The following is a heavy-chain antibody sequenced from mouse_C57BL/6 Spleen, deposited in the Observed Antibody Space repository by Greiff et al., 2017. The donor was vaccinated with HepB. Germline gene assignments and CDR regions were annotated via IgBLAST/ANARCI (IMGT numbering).Heavy chain of an antibody. CDR3: ATWGSRRYFDV. J-gene: IGHJ1*03. V-gene: IGHV1-72*01. D-gene: IGHD1-1*01. CDR2: IDPNSGGT. CDR1: GYTFTSYW. Sequence: QVQLKQPGAELVKPGASVKLSCKASGYTFTSYWMHWVKQRPGRGLEWIGRIDPNSGGTKYNEKFKSKATLTVDKPSSTAYMQLSSLTSEDSAVYYCATWGSRRYFDVWGTGTTVTVSS.